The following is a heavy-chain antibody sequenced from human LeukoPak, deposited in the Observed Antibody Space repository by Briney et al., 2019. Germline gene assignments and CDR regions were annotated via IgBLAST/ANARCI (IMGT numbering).Heavy chain of an antibody. D-gene: IGHD5-24*01. Sequence: ASVKVSCKXSGYTLTELSMHWVRQAPGKGLEWMGGFDPEDGETIYSQKFQGRVTMTEDTSTDTAYMELSSLRSEDTAVYYCAIIDGYNRAFDYWGQGTLVTVSS. CDR3: AIIDGYNRAFDY. CDR2: FDPEDGET. CDR1: GYTLTELS. V-gene: IGHV1-24*01. J-gene: IGHJ4*02.